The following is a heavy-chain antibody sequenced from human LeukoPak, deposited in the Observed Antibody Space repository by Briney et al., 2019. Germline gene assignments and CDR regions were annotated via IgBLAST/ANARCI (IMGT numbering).Heavy chain of an antibody. CDR3: ASRSSIWSGYQDTLYYFDS. J-gene: IGHJ4*02. Sequence: PSETLSLTCTVSGGSISSYYWRWIRQPPGKRLEWIGHIYYSGSTNYNPSLKSRVTISVDTSKNQFSLKLSSVTAADTAVYYCASRSSIWSGYQDTLYYFDSWGQGTLVTVSS. D-gene: IGHD3-3*01. CDR2: IYYSGST. CDR1: GGSISSYY. V-gene: IGHV4-59*01.